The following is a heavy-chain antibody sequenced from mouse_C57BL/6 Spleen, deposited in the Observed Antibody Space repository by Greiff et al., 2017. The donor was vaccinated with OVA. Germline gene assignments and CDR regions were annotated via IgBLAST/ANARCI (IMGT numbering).Heavy chain of an antibody. CDR2: ISSGGSYT. Sequence: EVKLMESGGDLVKPGGSLKLSCAASGFTFSSYGMSWVRQTPDKRLEWVATISSGGSYTYYPDSVKGRFTISRDNAKNTLYLQLSSLKSEDTAMYYCARQGGNSYYFDYWGQGTTLTVSS. V-gene: IGHV5-6*01. J-gene: IGHJ2*01. CDR3: ARQGGNSYYFDY. CDR1: GFTFSSYG.